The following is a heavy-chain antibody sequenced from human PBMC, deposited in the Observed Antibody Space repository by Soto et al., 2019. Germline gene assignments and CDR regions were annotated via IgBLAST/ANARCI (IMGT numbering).Heavy chain of an antibody. V-gene: IGHV1-69*01. CDR3: ARGDTFGCAPHY. D-gene: IGHD3-16*01. CDR2: ISPIFGTA. J-gene: IGHJ4*02. Sequence: VQLVQSGAGLKKPGASVKVSCKASGVTFSSYAISWVRQAPGQGLEWMGGISPIFGTANYAQTFQGRVRITADETPSTASMDLISLKAEHTAVYDRARGDTFGCAPHYWGKGTLVTV. CDR1: GVTFSSYA.